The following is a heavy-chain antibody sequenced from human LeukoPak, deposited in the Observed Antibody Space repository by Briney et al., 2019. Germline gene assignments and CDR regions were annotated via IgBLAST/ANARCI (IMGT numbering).Heavy chain of an antibody. CDR3: GSDFWSGYLRFQVFSYDY. Sequence: PGGSLRLSCAASGFTFSSYGMHWVRQAPGKGLEWVAFIRYDGSNKYYADSVKGRFTISRDNSKNTLYLQMNSLRAEDTAVYCCGSDFWSGYLRFQVFSYDYWGQGTLVTVSS. CDR1: GFTFSSYG. V-gene: IGHV3-30*02. J-gene: IGHJ4*02. CDR2: IRYDGSNK. D-gene: IGHD3-3*01.